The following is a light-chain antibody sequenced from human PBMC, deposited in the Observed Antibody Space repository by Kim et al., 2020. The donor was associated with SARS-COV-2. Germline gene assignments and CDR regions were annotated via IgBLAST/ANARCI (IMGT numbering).Light chain of an antibody. CDR3: KQGIHPIT. Sequence: DVVMTQSPLSLPVTLGQPASISCRSSQSLVYSDGNTYLNWFQQRPGQSPRRLIYKVSNRDSGVPDRFSGSGSGTDFTLKISRVEAEDVGVYYCKQGIHPITFGQGTRLEIK. J-gene: IGKJ5*01. CDR1: QSLVYSDGNTY. CDR2: KVS. V-gene: IGKV2-30*01.